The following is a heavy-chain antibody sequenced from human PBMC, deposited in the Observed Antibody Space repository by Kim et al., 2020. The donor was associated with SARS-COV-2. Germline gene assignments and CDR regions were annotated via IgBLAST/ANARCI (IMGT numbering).Heavy chain of an antibody. CDR1: GYTFSTYA. D-gene: IGHD6-19*01. Sequence: ASVKVSCKASGYTFSTYAMHWVRQAPGHRLEWMGWINAGNGNTKYSQKFQGRFTITRDTSASTVYMELSSLTSEDTAVYYCARYPCSTGWDTFDYWGQGTLVTVST. CDR3: ARYPCSTGWDTFDY. V-gene: IGHV1-3*01. CDR2: INAGNGNT. J-gene: IGHJ4*02.